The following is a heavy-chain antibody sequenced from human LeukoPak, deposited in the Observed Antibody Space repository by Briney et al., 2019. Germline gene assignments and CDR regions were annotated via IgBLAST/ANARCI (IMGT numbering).Heavy chain of an antibody. CDR1: GFTFSSYS. V-gene: IGHV3-21*01. CDR3: ARDTYYDILTGPSRLDV. CDR2: ISSSSSYI. J-gene: IGHJ6*04. Sequence: GGSLRLSCAASGFTFSSYSMNWVRQAPGKGLEWVSSISSSSSYIYYADSVKGRFTISRDNAKNSLYLQMNSLRAEDTAAYYCARDTYYDILTGPSRLDVWGKGTTVTVSS. D-gene: IGHD3-9*01.